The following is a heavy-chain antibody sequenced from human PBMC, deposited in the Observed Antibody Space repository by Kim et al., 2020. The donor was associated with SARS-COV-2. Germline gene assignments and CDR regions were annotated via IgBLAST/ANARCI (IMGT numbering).Heavy chain of an antibody. CDR2: IKQDGSEK. D-gene: IGHD4-4*01. CDR3: ARDMGSPGYSNNTYYYYYVMDV. V-gene: IGHV3-7*01. J-gene: IGHJ6*02. CDR1: GFTFSTYW. Sequence: GSLRLSCAASGFTFSTYWMSWVRQAPGKGLEWVANIKQDGSEKYYVDSVKGRFTISRDNAKSSLYLQMNSLRAEDTAVYYCARDMGSPGYSNNTYYYYYVMDVWGQGTTFTVSS.